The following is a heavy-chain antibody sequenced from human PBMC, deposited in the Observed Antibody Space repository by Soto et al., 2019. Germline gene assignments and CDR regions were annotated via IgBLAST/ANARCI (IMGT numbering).Heavy chain of an antibody. D-gene: IGHD1-1*01. J-gene: IGHJ5*02. CDR2: ISAHNGNT. Sequence: QVHLVQSGAEVKKPGASVKVSCKASGYTFTSYGITWVRQAPGQGLEWMGWISAHNGNTDYAQKLQGRVIVTRDTATSTACMELRSLMTDDTAVYYCAGGRYGNHWCQGALVTVSS. CDR3: AGGRYGNH. CDR1: GYTFTSYG. V-gene: IGHV1-18*01.